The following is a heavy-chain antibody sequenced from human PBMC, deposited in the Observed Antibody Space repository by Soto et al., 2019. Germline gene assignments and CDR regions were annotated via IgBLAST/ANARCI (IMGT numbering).Heavy chain of an antibody. Sequence: ASVKVSCKASGYTFTSYGISWVRQAPGQGLEWMGWISAYNGNTNYARKLQGRVTMTTDTSTSTAYMELRSLRSDDTAVYYCARVYRVEAEKHSSGWYSRTNDAFDIWGQGTMVTVS. D-gene: IGHD6-19*01. CDR1: GYTFTSYG. J-gene: IGHJ3*02. V-gene: IGHV1-18*01. CDR2: ISAYNGNT. CDR3: ARVYRVEAEKHSSGWYSRTNDAFDI.